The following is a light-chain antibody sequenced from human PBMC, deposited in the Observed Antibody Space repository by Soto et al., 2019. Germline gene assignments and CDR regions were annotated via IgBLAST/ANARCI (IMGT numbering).Light chain of an antibody. Sequence: QSALTQPPSASGSPGQSVTISCTGTSSDVGAYNYVSWYQQHPGKAPKLMIYDVSKRPSGVPDRFSGSKSGNTASLTVSGLQAEDEDDFYCFSYAGSSIWVFGGGTKLTVL. CDR3: FSYAGSSIWV. CDR2: DVS. J-gene: IGLJ3*02. CDR1: SSDVGAYNY. V-gene: IGLV2-8*01.